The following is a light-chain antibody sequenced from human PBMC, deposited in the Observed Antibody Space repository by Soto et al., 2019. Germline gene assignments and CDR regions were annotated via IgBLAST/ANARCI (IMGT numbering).Light chain of an antibody. CDR1: ETVTGKY. CDR2: AAS. CDR3: QQYSSPPQT. V-gene: IGKV3-20*01. J-gene: IGKJ1*01. Sequence: EIVLTQSPGTLSLSPGDRATLSCRASETVTGKYLAWYQQKAGQAPRLLIFAASNRATGIPDRFSGSGSGTDLTLTISRLEPEDFAVYFCQQYSSPPQTFGQGTKVEIK.